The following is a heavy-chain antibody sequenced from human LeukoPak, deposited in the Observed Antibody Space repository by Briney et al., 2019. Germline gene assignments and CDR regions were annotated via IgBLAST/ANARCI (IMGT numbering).Heavy chain of an antibody. Sequence: PGGSLRLSCAASGFTFSSYSMNWVRQAPGQGLEWVSYISISTTNIYYADSVKGRFTVSRDNAKNSLYLQMNNLRADDTAVYYCARDRGTLRYFKQAVPLWGYYYYMDVWGKGTTVTVSS. V-gene: IGHV3-48*01. CDR2: ISISTTNI. J-gene: IGHJ6*03. D-gene: IGHD3-9*01. CDR3: ARDRGTLRYFKQAVPLWGYYYYMDV. CDR1: GFTFSSYS.